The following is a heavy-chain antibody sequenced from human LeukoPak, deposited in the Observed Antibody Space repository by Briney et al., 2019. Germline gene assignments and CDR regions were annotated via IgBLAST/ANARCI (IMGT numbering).Heavy chain of an antibody. J-gene: IGHJ4*02. CDR2: IYNGDGT. CDR1: GFTVSSNY. CDR3: AREILAPGKTHDY. Sequence: GGSLRLSCAASGFTVSSNYMSWVRQAPGKGLEWVSVIYNGDGTYYADSVKGRFTISRDNAKNTLFLQINSLRAEDTAVYYCAREILAPGKTHDYWGQGTLVTVSS. V-gene: IGHV3-53*01.